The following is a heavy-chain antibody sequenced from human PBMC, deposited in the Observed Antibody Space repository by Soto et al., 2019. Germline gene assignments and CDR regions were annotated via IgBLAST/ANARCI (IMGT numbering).Heavy chain of an antibody. CDR2: ISYDGNNQ. CDR1: GFTFSNYA. D-gene: IGHD3-22*01. J-gene: IGHJ4*02. Sequence: QVQLVESGGGVVQPGRSLRLSCAASGFTFSNYAMHWVRQAPGKGLEWVAVISYDGNNQYYADSVKGRFTISRDNSRNTLYLQMNTLRAEDTAVYYCARDKFSGGYYYFDYWGQGTLVTVSS. V-gene: IGHV3-30-3*01. CDR3: ARDKFSGGYYYFDY.